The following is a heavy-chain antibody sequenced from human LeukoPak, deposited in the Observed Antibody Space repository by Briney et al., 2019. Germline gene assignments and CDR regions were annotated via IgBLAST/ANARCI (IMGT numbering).Heavy chain of an antibody. CDR1: GGSISSYY. D-gene: IGHD4-17*01. V-gene: IGHV4-59*08. Sequence: PSETLSLTCTVSGGSISSYYWSWIRQPPGKGLEWIGYIYYSGSTNYNPSLKSRVTISVDTSKNQFSLKLSSVTAADTAVYYYARHVVYGDYDYWGQGTLVTVSS. CDR3: ARHVVYGDYDY. CDR2: IYYSGST. J-gene: IGHJ4*02.